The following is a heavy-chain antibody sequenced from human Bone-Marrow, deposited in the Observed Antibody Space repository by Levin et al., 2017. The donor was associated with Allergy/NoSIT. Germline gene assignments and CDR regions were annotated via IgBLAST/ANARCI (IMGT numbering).Heavy chain of an antibody. CDR2: IKQDGSEK. V-gene: IGHV3-7*01. J-gene: IGHJ6*02. CDR3: ARDISDTAIHYYGMDV. D-gene: IGHD5-18*01. CDR1: GFTFSSYW. Sequence: GESLKISCAASGFTFSSYWMSWVRQAPGKGLEWVANIKQDGSEKYYVDSVKGRFTISRDNAKNSLYLQMNSLRAEDTAVYYCARDISDTAIHYYGMDVWGQGTTVTVSS.